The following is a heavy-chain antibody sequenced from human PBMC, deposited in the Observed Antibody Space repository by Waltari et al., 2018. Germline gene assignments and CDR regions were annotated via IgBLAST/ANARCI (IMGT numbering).Heavy chain of an antibody. V-gene: IGHV3-21*01. D-gene: IGHD2-15*01. Sequence: EVQLVESGGGLVKPGESLRLSCAASGFPFSSYTINWVRQAPGKGLEWVSSISTRGSYRYYADSVKGRFTISRDNAKNSLSLQMTHLRVEDTALYYCARDAEDIVESGAFDIWGQGTVVTVSS. CDR1: GFPFSSYT. J-gene: IGHJ3*02. CDR2: ISTRGSYR. CDR3: ARDAEDIVESGAFDI.